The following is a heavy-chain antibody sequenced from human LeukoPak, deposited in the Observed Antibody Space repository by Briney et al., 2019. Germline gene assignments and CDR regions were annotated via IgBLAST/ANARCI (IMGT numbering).Heavy chain of an antibody. Sequence: GGSLRLSCAASGFTFSSYAMSWFRQAPGKGLEWVSAISGSGGSTYYADSVKGRFTISRDNSKNTLYLQMSSLRAEDTAVYYCAKRAAAAGTAYYFDYWGQGTLVTVSS. CDR1: GFTFSSYA. D-gene: IGHD6-13*01. J-gene: IGHJ4*02. CDR3: AKRAAAAGTAYYFDY. CDR2: ISGSGGST. V-gene: IGHV3-23*01.